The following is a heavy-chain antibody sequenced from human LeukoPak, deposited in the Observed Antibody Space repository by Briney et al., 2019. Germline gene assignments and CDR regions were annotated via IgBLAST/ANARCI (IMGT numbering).Heavy chain of an antibody. CDR2: ISGSGGST. J-gene: IGHJ6*02. Sequence: GGSLRLSCAASGFTFSSYAMSWVRQAPGKGLEWVSAISGSGGSTYYVDSVKGRFTISRDNSKNTLYLQMNSLRAEDTAVYYCAKGLMDTAYYYYGMDVWGQGTTVTVSS. CDR3: AKGLMDTAYYYYGMDV. D-gene: IGHD5-18*01. V-gene: IGHV3-23*01. CDR1: GFTFSSYA.